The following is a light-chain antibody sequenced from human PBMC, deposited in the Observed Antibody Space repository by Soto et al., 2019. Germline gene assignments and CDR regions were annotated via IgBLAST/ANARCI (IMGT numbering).Light chain of an antibody. CDR3: LSYDTTNQV. J-gene: IGLJ2*01. CDR2: EDN. V-gene: IGLV6-57*01. CDR1: SGNIASNF. Sequence: NFMLTQPHSVLESPGKTVTISCTRSSGNIASNFVQWFQQRPGSSPTTVIYEDNQRPSGVPDRFSGSIDSSSNSASLTISGLKTEDEADYYCLSYDTTNQVFGAGTKLTVL.